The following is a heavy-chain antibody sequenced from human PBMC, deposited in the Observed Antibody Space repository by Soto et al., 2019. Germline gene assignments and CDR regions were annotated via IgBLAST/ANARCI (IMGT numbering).Heavy chain of an antibody. V-gene: IGHV1-18*01. CDR1: GYIFTING. CDR2: ISANSGNT. D-gene: IGHD4-17*01. CDR3: ARDRNHGLDN. J-gene: IGHJ4*02. Sequence: QVQLVQSGAEVKMPGASVKVSCQASGYIFTINGISWVRQAPGQGLEWLGWISANSGNTNYAQNVQDRVILTTNTSTATAYMELRSLRSDETAVYYCARDRNHGLDNWGQGTLVTVSS.